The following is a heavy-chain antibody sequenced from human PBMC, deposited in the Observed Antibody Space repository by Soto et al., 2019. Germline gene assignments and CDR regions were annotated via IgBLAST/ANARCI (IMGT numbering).Heavy chain of an antibody. J-gene: IGHJ4*02. CDR2: IYYSGSI. Sequence: PSETLSLTCTVSGGSISSYYWSWIRQPPGKGLEWIGYIYYSGSINYNPSLKSRVTISVDTSKNQFSLKLSSVTAADTAVYYCARRGIAAAGLFDYWGQGTLVTVSS. CDR1: GGSISSYY. CDR3: ARRGIAAAGLFDY. D-gene: IGHD6-13*01. V-gene: IGHV4-59*08.